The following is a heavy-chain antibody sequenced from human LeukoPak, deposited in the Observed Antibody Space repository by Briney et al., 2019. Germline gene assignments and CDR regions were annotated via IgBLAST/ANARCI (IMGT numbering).Heavy chain of an antibody. Sequence: GGSLRLSCAASGFTFSSYEMNWVRQAPGKGLEWVSYISSSGSTIYYADSVKSRFTISRDNAKNSLYLQMNSLRAEDTAVYYCASSSSWYDYWGQGTLVTVSS. D-gene: IGHD6-13*01. J-gene: IGHJ4*02. CDR2: ISSSGSTI. CDR1: GFTFSSYE. CDR3: ASSSSWYDY. V-gene: IGHV3-48*03.